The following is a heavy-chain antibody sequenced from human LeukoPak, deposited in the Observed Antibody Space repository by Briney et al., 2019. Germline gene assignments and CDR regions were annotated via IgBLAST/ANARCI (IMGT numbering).Heavy chain of an antibody. CDR1: GGSFSGYY. Sequence: PSETLSLTCAVYGGSFSGYYWSWIRQPPGKGLEWIGEINHSGSTNYNPSLKSRVTISVDTSKNQFSLKLSSVTAADTAVYYCARVCDYDILTGGFFYFDYWGQGTLVTVSS. V-gene: IGHV4-34*01. CDR3: ARVCDYDILTGGFFYFDY. CDR2: INHSGST. D-gene: IGHD3-9*01. J-gene: IGHJ4*02.